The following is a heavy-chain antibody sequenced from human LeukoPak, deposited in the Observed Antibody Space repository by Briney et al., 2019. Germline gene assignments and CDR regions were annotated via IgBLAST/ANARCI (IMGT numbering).Heavy chain of an antibody. V-gene: IGHV1-18*01. CDR1: GYTFTSYV. J-gene: IGHJ3*02. D-gene: IGHD3-16*02. CDR3: ASLSGLTFGGVIELDAFDI. CDR2: ISAYNGNT. Sequence: GPVKVSCKASGYTFTSYVINWVRQAPGQGLEWMGWISAYNGNTNYAQKLQGRVTMTTDTSTSTAYMELRSLRSDDTAVYYCASLSGLTFGGVIELDAFDIWGQGTMVTVSS.